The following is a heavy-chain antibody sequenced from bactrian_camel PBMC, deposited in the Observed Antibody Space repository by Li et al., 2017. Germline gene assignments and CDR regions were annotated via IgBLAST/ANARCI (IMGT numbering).Heavy chain of an antibody. D-gene: IGHD1*01. CDR1: GFIFSNAA. V-gene: IGHV3S31*01. J-gene: IGHJ4*01. CDR2: INPGGSNT. CDR3: ALGLAASRS. Sequence: VQLVESGGGLVQPGGSLRPSCAASGFIFSNAAMSWVRQAPGKGLEWVSGINPGGSNTYYADSVKGRFTISRDNAKNTLYLQMNILKNDDSAVYFCALGLAASRSWGQGTQVTVS.